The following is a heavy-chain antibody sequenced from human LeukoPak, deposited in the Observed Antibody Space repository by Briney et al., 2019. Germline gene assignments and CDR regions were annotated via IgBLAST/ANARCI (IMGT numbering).Heavy chain of an antibody. V-gene: IGHV3-48*03. Sequence: GGSLRLSCAASGFTFSSCEMNWVRQAPGKGLEWVSSISRSATTIYYADSVKGRFTISRDNAKNSLYLQMNSLRAEDTAVYYCARVGVSSSSWLLHWGQGTLVTVSS. CDR3: ARVGVSSSSWLLH. CDR2: ISRSATTI. CDR1: GFTFSSCE. D-gene: IGHD6-13*01. J-gene: IGHJ4*02.